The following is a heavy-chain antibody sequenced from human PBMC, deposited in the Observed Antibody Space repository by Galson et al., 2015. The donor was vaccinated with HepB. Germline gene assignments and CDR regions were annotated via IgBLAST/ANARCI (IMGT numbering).Heavy chain of an antibody. J-gene: IGHJ6*02. V-gene: IGHV3-21*01. CDR3: ARDEGLGYNFCDGMDV. CDR2: ISSSSYYK. D-gene: IGHD5-24*01. Sequence: SLRLSCAASGFSFSTYSMNWVRQAPGKGLAWVSSISSSSYYKYYADSVKGRFTISRDNAKNSLYLQMNSLRAEDTAIYYCARDEGLGYNFCDGMDVWGQGTTVTVSS. CDR1: GFSFSTYS.